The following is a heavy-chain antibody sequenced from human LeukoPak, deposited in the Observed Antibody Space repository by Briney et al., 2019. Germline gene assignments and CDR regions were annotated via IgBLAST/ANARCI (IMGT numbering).Heavy chain of an antibody. CDR2: IKSYGSEK. D-gene: IGHD4/OR15-4a*01. CDR3: AKTMVITDTRSGFDI. V-gene: IGHV3-7*03. Sequence: PGGSLRLSCAVCGFTFCIYWMRWLRKAPGKGRVWVINIKSYGSEKSYVDSVTGRLTISRDNANNSLYLQINSLRAEDTAIYYCAKTMVITDTRSGFDIWGLGTMVTVSS. CDR1: GFTFCIYW. J-gene: IGHJ3*02.